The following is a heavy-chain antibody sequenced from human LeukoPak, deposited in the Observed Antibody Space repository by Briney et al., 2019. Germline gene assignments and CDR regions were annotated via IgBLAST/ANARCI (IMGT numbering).Heavy chain of an antibody. Sequence: GRSLRLSCAASGFTFSSYAMHWVRQAPGKGLEWVAVISYDGSNKYYADSVKGRFTIARDNSKNTLYLQMNSLRAEDTAVYYCARDRVAPAAKTYYFDSWGQETLVTFSS. J-gene: IGHJ4*02. CDR2: ISYDGSNK. CDR1: GFTFSSYA. D-gene: IGHD2-2*01. V-gene: IGHV3-30-3*01. CDR3: ARDRVAPAAKTYYFDS.